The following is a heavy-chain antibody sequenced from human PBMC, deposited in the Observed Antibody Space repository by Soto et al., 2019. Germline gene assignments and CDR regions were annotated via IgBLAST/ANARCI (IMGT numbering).Heavy chain of an antibody. V-gene: IGHV3-48*02. Sequence: DVQLVESGGGLVQPGGSLRLSCAASGFTFRSYNMNWVRQAREEGLDWLSYISSSSSTIYYADSVKGRFTISRDNAKNSLYLQMNSLRDDDTAMYYCARGGTIAVTTIGDYWGQGTLVTVSS. J-gene: IGHJ4*01. CDR1: GFTFRSYN. CDR3: ARGGTIAVTTIGDY. CDR2: ISSSSSTI. D-gene: IGHD5-12*01.